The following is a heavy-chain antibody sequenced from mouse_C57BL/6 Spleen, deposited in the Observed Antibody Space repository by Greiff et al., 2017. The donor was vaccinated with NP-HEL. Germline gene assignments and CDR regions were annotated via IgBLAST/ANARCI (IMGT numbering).Heavy chain of an antibody. D-gene: IGHD2-4*01. J-gene: IGHJ3*01. V-gene: IGHV1-85*01. CDR1: GYTFTSYD. CDR3: ARSGYDYDSAWFAY. Sequence: QVHVKQSGPELVKPGASVKLSCKASGYTFTSYDINWVKQRPGQGLEWIGWIYPRDGSTKYNEKFKGKATLTVDTSSSTAYMELHSLTSEDSAVYFCARSGYDYDSAWFAYWGQGTLVTVSA. CDR2: IYPRDGST.